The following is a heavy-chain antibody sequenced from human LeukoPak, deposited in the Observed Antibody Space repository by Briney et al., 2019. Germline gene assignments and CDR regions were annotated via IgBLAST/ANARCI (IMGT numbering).Heavy chain of an antibody. J-gene: IGHJ3*02. CDR3: ARDGYSSSWRYAFDI. CDR1: GFTFSSYS. CDR2: ISTSSSYI. V-gene: IGHV3-21*01. D-gene: IGHD6-13*01. Sequence: GGSLRLSCAASGFTFSSYSMNWVPQAPGKGLEWVSSISTSSSYIYYADSVKGRFTISRDNSKNSLYLQMNSMRAEDTAVYYCARDGYSSSWRYAFDIWGQGTMVTVSS.